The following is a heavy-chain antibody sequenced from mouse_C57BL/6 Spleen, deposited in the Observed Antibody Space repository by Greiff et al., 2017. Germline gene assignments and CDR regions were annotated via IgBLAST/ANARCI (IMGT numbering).Heavy chain of an antibody. V-gene: IGHV1-82*01. CDR1: GYAFSSSW. Sequence: VQLQQSGPELVKPGASVKLSCKASGYAFSSSWLNWVKQRPGKGLEWIGRIYPGDGDTNYNGKFKGKATLTADKSSSTAYMQLSSLTSEDAAVYFCARNAQLGLPFAYWGQGTLVTVSA. CDR2: IYPGDGDT. D-gene: IGHD3-1*01. J-gene: IGHJ3*01. CDR3: ARNAQLGLPFAY.